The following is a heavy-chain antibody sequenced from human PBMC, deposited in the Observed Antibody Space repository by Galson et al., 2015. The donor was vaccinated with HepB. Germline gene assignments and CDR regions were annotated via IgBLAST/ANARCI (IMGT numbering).Heavy chain of an antibody. CDR2: IIPIFGTA. J-gene: IGHJ2*01. D-gene: IGHD1-1*01. Sequence: SVKVSCKASGGTFSSYAISWVRQAPGQGLEWMGGIIPIFGTANYAQKFQGRVTITADESTSTAYMELSSLRSEDTAVYYCARGNEYNWNDDESYWYFDLWGRGTLVTVSS. CDR1: GGTFSSYA. V-gene: IGHV1-69*13. CDR3: ARGNEYNWNDDESYWYFDL.